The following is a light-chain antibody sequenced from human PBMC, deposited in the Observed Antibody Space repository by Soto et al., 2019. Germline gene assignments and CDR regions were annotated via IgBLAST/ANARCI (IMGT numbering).Light chain of an antibody. CDR3: QQYVSSRT. CDR1: QSVAND. Sequence: TKNTATLSVSPGERATLSCRASQSVANDLAWYQHKPGQAPRLLIYGASSRATGIPDRFSGSGSGTDFTLTISRLEPEDFAVYYCQQYVSSRTSGGG. CDR2: GAS. V-gene: IGKV3-20*01. J-gene: IGKJ4*01.